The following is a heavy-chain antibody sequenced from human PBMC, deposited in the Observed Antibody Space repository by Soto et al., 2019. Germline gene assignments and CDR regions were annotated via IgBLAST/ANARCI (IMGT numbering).Heavy chain of an antibody. V-gene: IGHV1-69*02. CDR2: IIPILGIA. CDR1: GGTFSSYT. J-gene: IGHJ3*02. CDR3: ASIAVAGDDAFDI. D-gene: IGHD6-19*01. Sequence: SVKVSCKASGGTFSSYTISWVRQAPGQGLEWMGRIIPILGIANYAQKFQGRVTITADKSTSTAYMELSSLRSEDTAVYYCASIAVAGDDAFDIWGQGTMVTVSS.